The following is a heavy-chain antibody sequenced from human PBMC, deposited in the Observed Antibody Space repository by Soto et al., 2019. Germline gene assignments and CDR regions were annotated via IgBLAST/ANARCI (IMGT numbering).Heavy chain of an antibody. D-gene: IGHD2-8*02. CDR3: AKHRRYYSTGGIYYTED. Sequence: GESLKISCKAAGYSFLDFRIGWVRQKPGKGLEWMGIIYPGDSDTRYSPSFQGQVTISVDTSISTAYLQWSSLKASDTAMYYCAKHRRYYSTGGIYYTEDWGQGHLVTV. CDR2: IYPGDSDT. CDR1: GYSFLDFR. V-gene: IGHV5-51*01. J-gene: IGHJ4*02.